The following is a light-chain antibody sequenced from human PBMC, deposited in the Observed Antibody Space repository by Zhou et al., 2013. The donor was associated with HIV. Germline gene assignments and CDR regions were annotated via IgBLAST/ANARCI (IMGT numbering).Light chain of an antibody. CDR1: QGISSY. CDR3: QQYDNLPLT. V-gene: IGKV1-8*01. Sequence: AIRMTQSPSSLSASTGDRVTITCRASQGISSYLAWYQQKPGKAPKLLIYAASTLQSGVPSRFSGSGSGTDFTLTISCLQSEDIATYYCQQYDNLPLTFGGGTKVEIK. CDR2: AAS. J-gene: IGKJ4*01.